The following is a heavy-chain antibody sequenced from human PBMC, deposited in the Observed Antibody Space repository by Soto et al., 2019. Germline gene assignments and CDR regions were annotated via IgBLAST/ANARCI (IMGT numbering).Heavy chain of an antibody. V-gene: IGHV3-9*01. CDR1: GFTFNDHA. Sequence: SLRLARAASGFTFNDHAMHWVRQPPGKGLEWVPGISWDSARITYADSVKGRFTISRDNDKNSLYLRMNGLRDDDTDLYFCVKVSAARIHWGQGTLVTVSS. CDR2: ISWDSARI. CDR3: VKVSAARIH. D-gene: IGHD2-15*01. J-gene: IGHJ4*02.